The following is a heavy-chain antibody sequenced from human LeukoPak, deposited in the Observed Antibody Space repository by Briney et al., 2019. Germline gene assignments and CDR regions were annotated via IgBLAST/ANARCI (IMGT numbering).Heavy chain of an antibody. CDR2: INHSGST. Sequence: PSETLSLTCAVSGGSFSGYYWSWIRQPPGKGLEWIGEINHSGSTNYNSSLKSRVTISVDTSKNQFSLKLSSVTAADTAVYYCARVRGWGSSKSLSFFDYWGQGTLVTVSS. V-gene: IGHV4-34*01. CDR3: ARVRGWGSSKSLSFFDY. D-gene: IGHD3-16*01. J-gene: IGHJ4*02. CDR1: GGSFSGYY.